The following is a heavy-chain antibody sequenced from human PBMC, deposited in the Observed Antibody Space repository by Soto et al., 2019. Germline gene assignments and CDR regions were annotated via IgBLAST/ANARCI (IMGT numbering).Heavy chain of an antibody. CDR3: AKFRVPVTAAVDDY. CDR2: ISYDGNIK. D-gene: IGHD6-13*01. J-gene: IGHJ4*02. Sequence: QVQLVESGGGVVQPGRSLRLSCAASGFTFSNFGMHWVRQAPGKGLEWVASISYDGNIKYSADSVKGRFTISRDNSKNTLYLQMNSLRSEDTAVYYCAKFRVPVTAAVDDYGGQGTLVTVSS. V-gene: IGHV3-30*18. CDR1: GFTFSNFG.